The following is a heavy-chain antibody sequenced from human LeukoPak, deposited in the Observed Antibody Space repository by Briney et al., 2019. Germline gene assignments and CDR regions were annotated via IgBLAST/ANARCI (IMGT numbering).Heavy chain of an antibody. D-gene: IGHD2-2*01. CDR3: AKIVVPAAYYFYGMDV. V-gene: IGHV3-23*01. CDR2: ISGNGVKT. Sequence: PGGSLRLSCAASGFTFSRYYMSWVRQTPGKGLERVSGISGNGVKTFYADSVKGRFTISRDNSKKTVDLQMNSLRVEDTAISYCAKIVVPAAYYFYGMDVWGQGTTVTVSS. J-gene: IGHJ6*02. CDR1: GFTFSRYY.